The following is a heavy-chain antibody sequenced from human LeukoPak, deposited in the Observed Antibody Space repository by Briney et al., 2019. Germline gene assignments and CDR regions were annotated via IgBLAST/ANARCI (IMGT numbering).Heavy chain of an antibody. Sequence: GGSLRLSCAASGFTFSSYAMHWVRQAPGKGLEYVSAISSNGGSTYYANSVKGRFTISRDNSKNMLYLQMGSLRAEDMAVYYCARSRERLYYGSGSYYDADAFDIWGQGTMVTVSS. V-gene: IGHV3-64*01. D-gene: IGHD3-10*01. CDR2: ISSNGGST. CDR1: GFTFSSYA. CDR3: ARSRERLYYGSGSYYDADAFDI. J-gene: IGHJ3*02.